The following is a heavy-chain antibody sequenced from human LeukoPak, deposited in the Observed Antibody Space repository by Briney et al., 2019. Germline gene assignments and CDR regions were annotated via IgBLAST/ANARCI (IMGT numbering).Heavy chain of an antibody. D-gene: IGHD6-19*01. V-gene: IGHV1-2*02. CDR3: ARNQWLVDELEFDY. Sequence: ASVKVSCKASGYTFNDYYLHWVRQAPGQGLEWMGWINPNNGGIKYAQKFQGRVTMTRDTSISTAYMELSRLRSDDTAVYYCARNQWLVDELEFDYWGQGTLVTVSS. CDR1: GYTFNDYY. J-gene: IGHJ4*02. CDR2: INPNNGGI.